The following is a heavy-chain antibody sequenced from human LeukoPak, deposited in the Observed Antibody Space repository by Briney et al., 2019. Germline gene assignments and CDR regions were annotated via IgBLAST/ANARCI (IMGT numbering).Heavy chain of an antibody. V-gene: IGHV3-23*01. D-gene: IGHD1-26*01. CDR1: GFTFSNCA. CDR2: ISASGGST. Sequence: GGSLRLSCAASGFTFSNCAMNWVRQAPGKGLEWVSDISASGGSTNYADAVKGRFTISGDNSKNTLYLQMNSLRVEDAAVYYCAKGASASRYFDYWGQGTLVTVSS. CDR3: AKGASASRYFDY. J-gene: IGHJ4*02.